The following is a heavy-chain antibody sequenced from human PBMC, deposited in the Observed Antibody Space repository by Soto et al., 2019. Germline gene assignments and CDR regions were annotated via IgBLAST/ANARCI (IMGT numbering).Heavy chain of an antibody. Sequence: QVQLVESGGGVVKPEGSLGLSGEASGLFLSSFGRTWVRRAQGKGLEWVAVVSHDGSNKKYVDSVEGRFTISRDNSKNTLYLQMNSLRAEDTAVYYCAKDTYYYSSSGYYIFDYWGQGTLVTVSS. CDR3: AKDTYYYSSSGYYIFDY. CDR2: VSHDGSNK. V-gene: IGHV3-30*18. J-gene: IGHJ4*02. D-gene: IGHD3-22*01. CDR1: GLFLSSFG.